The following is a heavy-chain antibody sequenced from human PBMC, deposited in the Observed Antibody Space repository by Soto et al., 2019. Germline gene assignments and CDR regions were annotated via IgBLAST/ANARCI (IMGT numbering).Heavy chain of an antibody. V-gene: IGHV1-69*01. CDR1: GGTFSSYA. CDR3: AKDRYYYDSSGYYFDY. D-gene: IGHD3-22*01. Sequence: QVQLVQSGAEVKKPGSSVKVSCKASGGTFSSYAISWVRQAPGQGLEWMGGIIPIFGTANYAQKFQGRVTITADESTSTAYMELSSLRSEDTAVYYCAKDRYYYDSSGYYFDYWGQGTLVTVSS. CDR2: IIPIFGTA. J-gene: IGHJ4*02.